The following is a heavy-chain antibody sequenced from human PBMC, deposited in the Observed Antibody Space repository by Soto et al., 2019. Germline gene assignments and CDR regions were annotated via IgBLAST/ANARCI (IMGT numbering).Heavy chain of an antibody. V-gene: IGHV4-39*01. D-gene: IGHD3-3*01. CDR2: IYYSGST. CDR3: ARPVEWLFPFDY. CDR1: GGYISSSSYY. Sequence: QLQLQESGPGLVKPSETLSLTCTVSGGYISSSSYYWGWIRQPPGKGLEWIGSIYYSGSTYYNPSLKSRVTISVDTSKNQFSLKLSSVTAADTAVYYCARPVEWLFPFDYWGQGTLVTVSS. J-gene: IGHJ4*02.